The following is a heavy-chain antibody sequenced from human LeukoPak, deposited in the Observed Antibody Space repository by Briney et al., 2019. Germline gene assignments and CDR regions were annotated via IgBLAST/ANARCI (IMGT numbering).Heavy chain of an antibody. Sequence: SETLTLTCTASGGSISSTSYYWGWLRQPPGQGLEWIGSFYFGGSTYYNPSLKRRVTMSVDTSKNQFSLKLSSVTAADTAVYYCAKTYYYDPFDYWGQGTLVTVSS. CDR2: FYFGGST. D-gene: IGHD3-22*01. V-gene: IGHV4-39*01. J-gene: IGHJ4*02. CDR1: GGSISSTSYY. CDR3: AKTYYYDPFDY.